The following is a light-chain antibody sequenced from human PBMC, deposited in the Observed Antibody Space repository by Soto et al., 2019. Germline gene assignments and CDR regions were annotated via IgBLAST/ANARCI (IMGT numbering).Light chain of an antibody. V-gene: IGKV3-15*01. Sequence: EIVMTQSPATLSVSPGERATLSCRASQTIGSHLAWYQQKPGQAPRLLIYDASTRATGISGRFSGSGSGTEFSLTISSLQSEDFAIYYCQQYYGWLTFGGVTKVEIK. J-gene: IGKJ4*01. CDR3: QQYYGWLT. CDR1: QTIGSH. CDR2: DAS.